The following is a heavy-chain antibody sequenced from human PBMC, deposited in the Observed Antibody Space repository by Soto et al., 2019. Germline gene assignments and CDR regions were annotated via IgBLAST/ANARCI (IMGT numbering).Heavy chain of an antibody. J-gene: IGHJ4*02. Sequence: QVQLVESGGGVVEPGRSLTLSCAASGFSFRSYGMLWVRQAPGEGLEWVALISSDGRNKYYVDSVKGRSTISRDNNKNTLYLQMSSLKIEDAAVYYCAGGYDWGDYWGQGTLVTVSS. D-gene: IGHD5-12*01. V-gene: IGHV3-30*03. CDR2: ISSDGRNK. CDR3: AGGYDWGDY. CDR1: GFSFRSYG.